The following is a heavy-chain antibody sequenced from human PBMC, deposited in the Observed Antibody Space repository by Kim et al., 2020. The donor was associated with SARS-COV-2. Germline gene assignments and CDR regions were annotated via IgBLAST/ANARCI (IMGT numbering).Heavy chain of an antibody. Sequence: GGSLRLSCAASGFSFSDYAMTWVRRAPGKGLEWVSTITGTGTTYYAFSVEGRLTVSRDNSKNTLHLQMNSLGADDTAVYYCARGGGSTCYFCWFDAWGQGNRITVLS. J-gene: IGHJ5*02. CDR1: GFSFSDYA. CDR3: ARGGGSTCYFCWFDA. D-gene: IGHD5-12*01. V-gene: IGHV3-23*01. CDR2: ITGTGTT.